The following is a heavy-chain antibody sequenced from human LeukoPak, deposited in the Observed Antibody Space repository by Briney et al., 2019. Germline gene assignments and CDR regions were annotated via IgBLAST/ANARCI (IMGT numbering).Heavy chain of an antibody. D-gene: IGHD3-10*01. J-gene: IGHJ4*02. Sequence: WASVKVSCKASGYTFTSYGISWVRQAPGQGLEWMGWISAYNGNTNYAQKLQGRVTMTTDTSTSTAYMELRSLRSDDTAVYYCARDRNRNGSGSYYTGELGYWGQGTLVTVSS. CDR3: ARDRNRNGSGSYYTGELGY. CDR2: ISAYNGNT. V-gene: IGHV1-18*01. CDR1: GYTFTSYG.